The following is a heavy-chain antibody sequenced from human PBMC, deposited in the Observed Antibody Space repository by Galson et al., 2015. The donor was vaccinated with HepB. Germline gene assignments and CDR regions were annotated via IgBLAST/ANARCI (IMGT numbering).Heavy chain of an antibody. V-gene: IGHV3-48*02. Sequence: SLRLSCAASGFILENYAMAWVRQGPGKGLEWVSYIGSTGTVIYYADSVRGRFTISRDNAKNTLFLQINKVRDQDTAIYFCARDPRLRFFDWSSDTYFDYWGQGTPVTVSS. D-gene: IGHD3-9*01. CDR3: ARDPRLRFFDWSSDTYFDY. J-gene: IGHJ4*02. CDR1: GFILENYA. CDR2: IGSTGTVI.